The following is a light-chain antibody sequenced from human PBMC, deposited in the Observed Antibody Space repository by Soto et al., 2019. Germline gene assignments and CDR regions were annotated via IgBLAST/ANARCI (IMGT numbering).Light chain of an antibody. Sequence: DIQMTQSPSSLSASVGDRVSITCRASQSITSYLNWYQQKPGRDPKLLIFAASAVQSGVPSRFHGSGSGTEFTLTISSLQTDDFATYYCQQYDSYSWTFGQGTKVDIK. CDR2: AAS. V-gene: IGKV1-39*01. CDR1: QSITSY. CDR3: QQYDSYSWT. J-gene: IGKJ1*01.